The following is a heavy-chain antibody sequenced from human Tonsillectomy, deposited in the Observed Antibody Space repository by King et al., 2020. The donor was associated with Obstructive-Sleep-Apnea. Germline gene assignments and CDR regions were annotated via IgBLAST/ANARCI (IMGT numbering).Heavy chain of an antibody. CDR1: GGSITSGSHY. Sequence: QLQESGPGLVKPSQTLSLTCNVSGGSITSGSHYWSWIRQHPGKGLEWVGYIYYSGSTYYNPSLKSRVTISVDTSKNQFSLKLTSVTAADTAVYYCARDSCGGDCYPFGDAFDIWGQGTMVTVSS. D-gene: IGHD2-21*02. J-gene: IGHJ3*02. V-gene: IGHV4-31*03. CDR3: ARDSCGGDCYPFGDAFDI. CDR2: IYYSGST.